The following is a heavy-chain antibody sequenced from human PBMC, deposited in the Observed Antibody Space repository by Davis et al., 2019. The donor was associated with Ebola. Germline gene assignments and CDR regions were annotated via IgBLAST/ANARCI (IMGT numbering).Heavy chain of an antibody. D-gene: IGHD5-12*01. Sequence: PGGSLRLSCAASGFTFSNAWMSWVRQAPGKGLEWVGRIKSKTDGGTTDYAAPVKGRFTISRDDSKNTLYLQMNSLKTEDTAVYYCTTPHSGYDHFDYWGQGTLVTVSS. J-gene: IGHJ4*02. CDR1: GFTFSNAW. CDR3: TTPHSGYDHFDY. CDR2: IKSKTDGGTT. V-gene: IGHV3-15*01.